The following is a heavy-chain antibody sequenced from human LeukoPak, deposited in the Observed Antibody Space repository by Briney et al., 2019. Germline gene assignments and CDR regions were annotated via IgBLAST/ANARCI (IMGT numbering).Heavy chain of an antibody. CDR1: GFTFSFYT. V-gene: IGHV3-21*04. Sequence: GGSLRLSCEASGFTFSFYTMNWVRQAPGQGLEWVSSISDGGGEIYYADSVKGRFAVSRDDAKSSLSLQMNSLRVEDTAIYYCAKGKSGSYYSYMDVWGKGTTVTVSS. CDR2: ISDGGGEI. J-gene: IGHJ6*03. CDR3: AKGKSGSYYSYMDV.